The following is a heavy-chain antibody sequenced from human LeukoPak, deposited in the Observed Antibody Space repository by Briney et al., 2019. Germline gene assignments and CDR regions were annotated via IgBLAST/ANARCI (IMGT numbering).Heavy chain of an antibody. D-gene: IGHD2-21*01. CDR2: INPNSGGT. J-gene: IGHJ4*02. V-gene: IGHV1-2*02. CDR1: GYTFTSYG. Sequence: ASVKVSCKASGYTFTSYGISWVRQAPGQGLEWMGWINPNSGGTNYAQKFQGRVTMTRDTSISTAYMELSRLRSDDTAVYYCARDLTLWGDLGYWGQGTLVTVSS. CDR3: ARDLTLWGDLGY.